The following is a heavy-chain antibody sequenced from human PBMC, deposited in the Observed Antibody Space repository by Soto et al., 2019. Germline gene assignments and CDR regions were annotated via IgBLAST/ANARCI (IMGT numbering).Heavy chain of an antibody. J-gene: IGHJ4*02. V-gene: IGHV3-30-3*01. CDR2: ISYDGSNK. Sequence: QVQLVESGGGVVQPGRSLRLSCAASGFTFSSYAMHWVRQAPGKGLEWVAVISYDGSNKCYADSVKGRFTISRDNSNNTLYLRMNSLRAEDTAVYYGAVGGDSSSWVGIDYWGQGTLVTVSS. CDR1: GFTFSSYA. D-gene: IGHD6-13*01. CDR3: AVGGDSSSWVGIDY.